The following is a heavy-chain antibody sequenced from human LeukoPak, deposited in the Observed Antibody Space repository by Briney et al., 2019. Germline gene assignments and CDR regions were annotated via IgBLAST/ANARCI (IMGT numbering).Heavy chain of an antibody. CDR1: GGSLSSGGYY. CDR3: ALYYYDSSGYLQTIRDY. CDR2: IYYSGST. J-gene: IGHJ4*02. Sequence: PSETLSLTCTVSGGSLSSGGYYWSWIRQHPGKGLEWIGYIYYSGSTYYNPSLKSRVTISVDKSKNQFSLKLSSVTAADTAVYYCALYYYDSSGYLQTIRDYWGQGTLVTVSS. V-gene: IGHV4-31*09. D-gene: IGHD3-22*01.